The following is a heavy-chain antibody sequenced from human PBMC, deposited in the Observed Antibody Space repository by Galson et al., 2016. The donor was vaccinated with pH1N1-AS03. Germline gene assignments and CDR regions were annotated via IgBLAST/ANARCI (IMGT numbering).Heavy chain of an antibody. CDR1: GYTFVYYY. CDR2: TNPSNGIA. V-gene: IGHV1-46*01. CDR3: VRGDGGNNFDF. Sequence: SVKVSCKASGYTFVYYYVHWVRQAPGQGLEWMGITNPSNGIAGYAQKFKGRVTLTRDTSTTTVYMELSSLRSEDTAVYYCVRGDGGNNFDFWGQGTLVTVSS. D-gene: IGHD4-23*01. J-gene: IGHJ4*02.